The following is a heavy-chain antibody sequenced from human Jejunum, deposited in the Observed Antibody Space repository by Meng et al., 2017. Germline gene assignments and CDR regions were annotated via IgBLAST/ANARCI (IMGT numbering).Heavy chain of an antibody. J-gene: IGHJ4*02. CDR3: ARERSYYGFLDY. D-gene: IGHD1-26*01. CDR2: TYYMSKWYN. CDR1: GDSVSSNSAA. Sequence: QLHQSGPGLVKPPQTLPPPCAISGDSVSSNSAAWNWIRQSPSRGLEWLGRTYYMSKWYNDYAVSVKSRITINPDTSKNQISLQLNSVTPEDTAVYYCARERSYYGFLDYWGQGTLVTVSS. V-gene: IGHV6-1*01.